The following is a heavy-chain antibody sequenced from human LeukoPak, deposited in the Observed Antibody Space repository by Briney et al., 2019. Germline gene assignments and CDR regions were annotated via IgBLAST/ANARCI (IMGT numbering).Heavy chain of an antibody. D-gene: IGHD2-15*01. V-gene: IGHV1-18*01. CDR2: ISAYNGNT. CDR3: ATGKWSIGRRLYEVTYYYYYGMDV. CDR1: GYTFTSYG. J-gene: IGHJ6*02. Sequence: ASVKVSCKASGYTFTSYGISWVRQAPGQGLEWMGWISAYNGNTNYAQKFQGRVTITADESTSTAYMELSSLRSEDTAVYYCATGKWSIGRRLYEVTYYYYYGMDVWGQGTTVTVSS.